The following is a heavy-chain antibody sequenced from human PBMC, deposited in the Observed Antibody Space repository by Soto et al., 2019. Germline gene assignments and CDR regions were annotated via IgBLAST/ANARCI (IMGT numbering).Heavy chain of an antibody. CDR3: ARNDYGDYDVSHYFDY. Sequence: SETLSLTCTVSGGSISSYYRSWIRQPPGKGLEWIGYIYYSGSTNYNPSLKSRVTISVDTSKNQFSLKLSSVTAADTAVYYCARNDYGDYDVSHYFDYWGQGTLVTVSS. J-gene: IGHJ4*02. D-gene: IGHD4-17*01. CDR1: GGSISSYY. CDR2: IYYSGST. V-gene: IGHV4-59*01.